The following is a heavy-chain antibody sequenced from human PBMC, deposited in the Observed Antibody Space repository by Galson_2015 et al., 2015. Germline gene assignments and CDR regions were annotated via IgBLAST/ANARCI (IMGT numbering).Heavy chain of an antibody. CDR1: GFTVSSNY. CDR2: IYSGGST. V-gene: IGHV3-53*01. D-gene: IGHD6-13*01. CDR3: ARGGIAAADQPGYIQH. Sequence: SLRLSCAASGFTVSSNYMSWVRQAPGKGLEWVSVIYSGGSTYYADSVKGRFTISRDDSKNTLYLQMNSLRAEDTAVYYCARGGIAAADQPGYIQHWGQGTLVTVSS. J-gene: IGHJ1*01.